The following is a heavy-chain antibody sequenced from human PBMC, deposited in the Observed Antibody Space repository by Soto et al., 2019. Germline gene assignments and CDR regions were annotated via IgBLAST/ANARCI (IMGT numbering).Heavy chain of an antibody. Sequence: SETLSLTCTVSGGSISSYYWSWIRQPPGKGLEWIGYIYYSGSTNYNPSLKSRVTISVDTSKNQFSLKLSSVTAADTAVYYCARSGSSSTPPDYWGQGTLVTVSS. J-gene: IGHJ4*02. CDR2: IYYSGST. V-gene: IGHV4-59*01. CDR3: ARSGSSSTPPDY. CDR1: GGSISSYY. D-gene: IGHD1-26*01.